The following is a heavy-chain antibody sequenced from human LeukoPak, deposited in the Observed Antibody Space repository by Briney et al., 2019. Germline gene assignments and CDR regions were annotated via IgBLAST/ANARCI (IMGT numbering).Heavy chain of an antibody. V-gene: IGHV3-9*03. J-gene: IGHJ3*02. CDR2: ISWNSGSI. CDR3: AKGDAFDI. CDR1: GFTFSSYA. Sequence: GGSLRLSCAASGFTFSSYAMSWVHQAPGKGLEWVSGISWNSGSIGYADSVKGRFTISRDNAKNSLYLQMNSLRAEDMALYYCAKGDAFDIWGQGTMVTVSS.